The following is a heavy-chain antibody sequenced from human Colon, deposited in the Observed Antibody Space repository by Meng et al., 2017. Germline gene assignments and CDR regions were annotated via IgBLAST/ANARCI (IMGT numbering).Heavy chain of an antibody. D-gene: IGHD3-10*01. CDR3: ARNNYGSGSWFDY. CDR1: GDSLSGSGYF. CDR2: IYSYTGST. J-gene: IGHJ4*02. Sequence: SETLSLTCSVSGDSLSGSGYFWSWIRQHPGKGREWIGCIYSYTGSTNYNPSLKSRVSISVDTSKNQFSLNMSSVTAADTAVYYCARNNYGSGSWFDYWGQGTLVTVSS. V-gene: IGHV4-31*03.